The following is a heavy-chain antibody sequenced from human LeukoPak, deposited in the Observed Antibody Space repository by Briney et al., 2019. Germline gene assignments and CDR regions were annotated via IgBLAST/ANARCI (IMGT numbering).Heavy chain of an antibody. CDR1: GFTFSDYY. Sequence: GGSLRLSCAASGFTFSDYYMSWIRQAPGKGLEWISYISTTGTTIYYADSAEGRFTISRDNGKNSLYLQMNSLRAEDTAVYNCARGQWLPNYYFDCWGQGTLVTVSS. CDR3: ARGQWLPNYYFDC. J-gene: IGHJ4*02. CDR2: ISTTGTTI. D-gene: IGHD6-19*01. V-gene: IGHV3-11*04.